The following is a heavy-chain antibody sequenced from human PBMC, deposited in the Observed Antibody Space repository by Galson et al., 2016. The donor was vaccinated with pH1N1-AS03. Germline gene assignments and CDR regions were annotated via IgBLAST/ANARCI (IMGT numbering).Heavy chain of an antibody. J-gene: IGHJ4*02. CDR3: ATVFDF. V-gene: IGHV3-74*01. D-gene: IGHD4-17*01. CDR1: GLSLSDNW. Sequence: SLRLSCAVSGLSLSDNWWHWVRHVPGEGLIWVARINSAGSATSYADSVRGRFTISRDNAKNTVYLYMNSLRVDDTGVYYCATVFDFWGQGTLVTVSS. CDR2: INSAGSAT.